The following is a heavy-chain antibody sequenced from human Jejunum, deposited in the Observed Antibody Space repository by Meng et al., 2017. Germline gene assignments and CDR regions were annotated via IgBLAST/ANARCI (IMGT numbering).Heavy chain of an antibody. CDR1: GGSLSSGSPY. CDR2: AYYSGSS. Sequence: QLQLQESGPGLVKPSETLSLSCTVSGGSLSSGSPYWGWIRQSPGKGLEWIGTAYYSGSSCYNPSLRSRVIILVDTSKNQFSLRLSSVTAADTAVYYCARQMDSEYDEGYFFDYWGQGILVTVSS. CDR3: ARQMDSEYDEGYFFDY. D-gene: IGHD2-2*03. V-gene: IGHV4-39*01. J-gene: IGHJ4*02.